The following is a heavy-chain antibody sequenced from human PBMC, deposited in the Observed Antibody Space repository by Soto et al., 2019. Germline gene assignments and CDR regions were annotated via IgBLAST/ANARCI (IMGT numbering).Heavy chain of an antibody. D-gene: IGHD3-22*01. J-gene: IGHJ6*02. CDR3: ARSPPSGYHYYYGMDV. Sequence: ASVKVSCKASGYTFTGYYMHWVRQAPGQGLEWMGWINPNSGGTNYAQKFQGWVTMTRDTSISTAYMELSSLRAGDMAVYYCARSPPSGYHYYYGMDVWGQGTTVTVSS. CDR1: GYTFTGYY. V-gene: IGHV1-2*04. CDR2: INPNSGGT.